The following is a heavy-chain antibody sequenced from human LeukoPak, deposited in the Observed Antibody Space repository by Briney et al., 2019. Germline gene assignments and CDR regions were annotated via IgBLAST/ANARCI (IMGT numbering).Heavy chain of an antibody. D-gene: IGHD3-22*01. Sequence: GSLRLSCAASGFTVSSYYMNWVRQAPGKGLEWVSSFGTRSTSIYHAGSVKGRFAISRGNAKNSLYLQMNSLRAEDTALYYCAREVSEGFDFWGQGTLVTVSS. J-gene: IGHJ4*02. CDR3: AREVSEGFDF. CDR1: GFTVSSYY. V-gene: IGHV3-21*01. CDR2: FGTRSTSI.